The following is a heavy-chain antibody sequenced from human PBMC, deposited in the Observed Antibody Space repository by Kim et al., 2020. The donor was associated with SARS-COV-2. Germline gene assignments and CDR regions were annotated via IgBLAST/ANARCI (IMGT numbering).Heavy chain of an antibody. CDR3: ARDNTGY. CDR1: GGSISSSSYY. V-gene: IGHV4-39*07. J-gene: IGHJ4*02. Sequence: SETLSLTCTVSGGSISSSSYYWGWIRQPPGKGLEWIGSIYYSGSTYYNPSLKSRVTISVDTSKNQFSPKLSSVTAADTAVYYCARDNTGYWGQGTLVTVSS. CDR2: IYYSGST. D-gene: IGHD4-17*01.